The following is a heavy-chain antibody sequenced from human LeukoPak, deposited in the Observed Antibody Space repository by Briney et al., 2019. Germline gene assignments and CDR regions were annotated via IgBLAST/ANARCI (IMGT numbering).Heavy chain of an antibody. CDR1: GFTFSSYS. D-gene: IGHD1-26*01. J-gene: IGHJ1*01. CDR3: ARGGGSYLFQP. Sequence: PGGSLRLSCAASGFTFSSYSMNWVRQAPGKGLEWVSSITSSSTYIYYADSVKGRFTISRDNAKNSLYLQMNSLRAEDTAVYYCARGGGSYLFQPWGQGTLVTVSS. CDR2: ITSSSTYI. V-gene: IGHV3-21*01.